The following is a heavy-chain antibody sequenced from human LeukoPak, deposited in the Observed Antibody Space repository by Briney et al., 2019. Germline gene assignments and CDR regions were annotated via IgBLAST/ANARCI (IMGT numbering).Heavy chain of an antibody. CDR1: GFTFSSYS. Sequence: GGSLRLSCAASGFTFSSYSMNWVRQAPGKGPEWVSSISSSSSYIYYADSVKGRFTISRDNAKNSLYLQMNSLRAEDTAVYYCARVIPYSSSSPVDYWGQGTLVTVSS. V-gene: IGHV3-21*01. CDR2: ISSSSSYI. CDR3: ARVIPYSSSSPVDY. D-gene: IGHD6-6*01. J-gene: IGHJ4*02.